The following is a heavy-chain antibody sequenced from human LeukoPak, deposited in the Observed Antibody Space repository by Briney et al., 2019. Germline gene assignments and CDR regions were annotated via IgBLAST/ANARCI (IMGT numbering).Heavy chain of an antibody. D-gene: IGHD3-10*01. CDR3: ARGRTDCGSGSYFTDY. CDR2: IYYSGST. J-gene: IGHJ4*02. CDR1: GVSISSYY. Sequence: AETLSLTCTVSGVSISSYYWSWIRQPPGKGLEWIGYIYYSGSTNYNPSLQSRGTISVDTSKNQFYLELRSVTAADTAVYYCARGRTDCGSGSYFTDYWRQSPLVTVPT. V-gene: IGHV4-59*01.